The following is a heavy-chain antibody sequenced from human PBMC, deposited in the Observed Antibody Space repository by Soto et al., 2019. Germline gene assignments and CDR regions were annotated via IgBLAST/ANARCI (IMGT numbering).Heavy chain of an antibody. CDR3: ARVPHPQWLVLGTFDY. J-gene: IGHJ4*02. Sequence: GGSLRLSCAASGFTFSSYGMHWVRQAPGKGLEWVAVIWYDGSNKYYADSVKGRFTISRDNSRNTLYLQMNSLRAEDTAVYYCARVPHPQWLVLGTFDYWGQGTLVTVSS. CDR1: GFTFSSYG. V-gene: IGHV3-33*01. D-gene: IGHD6-19*01. CDR2: IWYDGSNK.